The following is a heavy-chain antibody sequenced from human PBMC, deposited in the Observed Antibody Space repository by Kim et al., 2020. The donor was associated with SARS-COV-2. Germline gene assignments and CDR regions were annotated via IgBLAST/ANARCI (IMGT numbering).Heavy chain of an antibody. Sequence: ASVKVSCKASGYKGNREDINWVRQATGQGLEWMGWMNPNSGNTGYAQKFQGRVTMTRNTSISTAYMELSSLRSEDTAVYYCARGMTTIFGVDYDYWGQGTLVTVSS. V-gene: IGHV1-8*01. CDR2: MNPNSGNT. J-gene: IGHJ4*02. CDR1: GYKGNRED. CDR3: ARGMTTIFGVDYDY. D-gene: IGHD3-3*01.